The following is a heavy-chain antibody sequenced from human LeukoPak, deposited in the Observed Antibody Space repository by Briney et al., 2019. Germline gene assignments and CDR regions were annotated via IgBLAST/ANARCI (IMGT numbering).Heavy chain of an antibody. CDR2: ISGSGGST. J-gene: IGHJ4*02. CDR3: ARDKFGGTDY. D-gene: IGHD3-16*01. V-gene: IGHV3-23*01. Sequence: GGSLRLSCAASGFTFSSYAMSWVRQAPGKGLEWVSAISGSGGSTYYADSVKGWFTISRDNSKNTLYLQMNSLRAEDTAVYYCARDKFGGTDYWGQGTLVTVSS. CDR1: GFTFSSYA.